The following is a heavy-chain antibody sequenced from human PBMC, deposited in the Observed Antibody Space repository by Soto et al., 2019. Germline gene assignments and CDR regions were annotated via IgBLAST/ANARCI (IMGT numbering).Heavy chain of an antibody. Sequence: GASVKVSCKASGYTFTSYAMHWVRPAPGQRLEWMGWINAGNGNTKYSQKFQGRVTITTDTSASTAYMELSSLTSEDTAVYYCARERWGSGSRWFDPWGQGTLVTVSS. J-gene: IGHJ5*02. CDR3: ARERWGSGSRWFDP. CDR1: GYTFTSYA. D-gene: IGHD6-19*01. CDR2: INAGNGNT. V-gene: IGHV1-3*01.